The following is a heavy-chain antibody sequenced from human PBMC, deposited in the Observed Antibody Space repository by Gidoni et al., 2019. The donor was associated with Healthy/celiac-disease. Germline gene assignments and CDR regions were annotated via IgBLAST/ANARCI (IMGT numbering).Heavy chain of an antibody. CDR2: ISSSGSTI. CDR1: GFTFSSYE. J-gene: IGHJ4*02. D-gene: IGHD2-2*01. CDR3: ARVRCSSTSCYAGEDPSFDY. V-gene: IGHV3-48*03. Sequence: EVQLVESGGGLVQPGGSLRLSCAASGFTFSSYEMNWVRQAPGKGLEWVSYISSSGSTIYYADSVKGRFTISRDNAKNSLYLQMNSLRAEDTAVYYCARVRCSSTSCYAGEDPSFDYWGQGTLVTVSS.